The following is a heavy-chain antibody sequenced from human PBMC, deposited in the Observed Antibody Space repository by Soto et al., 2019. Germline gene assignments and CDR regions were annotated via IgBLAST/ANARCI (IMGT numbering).Heavy chain of an antibody. V-gene: IGHV4-30-4*01. J-gene: IGHJ6*02. Sequence: SETLSLTCTVSGGSISSGDYYWSWIRQPPGKGLEWIGYIYYSGSTYYNPSLKSRVTISVDTSKNQFSLKLSSVTAADTAVYYCAREPRAGNYYYYGMDVWGQGTTVTVSS. CDR3: AREPRAGNYYYYGMDV. CDR1: GGSISSGDYY. CDR2: IYYSGST.